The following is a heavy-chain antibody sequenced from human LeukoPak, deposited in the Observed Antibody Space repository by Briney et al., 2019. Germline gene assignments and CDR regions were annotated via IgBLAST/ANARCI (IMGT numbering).Heavy chain of an antibody. D-gene: IGHD3-22*01. CDR3: TRDLSGYYRYDY. Sequence: GGSLRLSCVASEFIFRSYTINWVRQAPGKGLEWVSSISSSRNVTYYADSLRGRFTISRDNAKYSVYLQMDSLRVEDTAVYYCTRDLSGYYRYDYWGQGTLVTVSS. CDR2: ISSSRNVT. J-gene: IGHJ4*02. CDR1: EFIFRSYT. V-gene: IGHV3-21*01.